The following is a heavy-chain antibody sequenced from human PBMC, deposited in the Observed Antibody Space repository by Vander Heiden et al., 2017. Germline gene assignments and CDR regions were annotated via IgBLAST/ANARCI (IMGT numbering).Heavy chain of an antibody. V-gene: IGHV3-33*01. Sequence: QVQLVESGGGVVQPGRSLRLPCAASGFPFSSHGMHWVRQAPGKGLWWVSVIWYDGSNKYYADSGKGRFSISRDNSKNTLYLQMNSLRAEDTAVYYCARDQDYGDATYYYGMDVWGQGTTVTVSS. CDR2: IWYDGSNK. CDR3: ARDQDYGDATYYYGMDV. J-gene: IGHJ6*02. D-gene: IGHD4-17*01. CDR1: GFPFSSHG.